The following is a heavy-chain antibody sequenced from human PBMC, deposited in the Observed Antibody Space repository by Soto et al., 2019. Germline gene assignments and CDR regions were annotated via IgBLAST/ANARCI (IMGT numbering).Heavy chain of an antibody. CDR1: GCSISSYY. D-gene: IGHD2-2*01. Sequence: SETLSLTCPFSGCSISSYYWSWIRQPPGKGLEWIGYIYYSGSTNYNPSLKSRVTISVDTSKTQFSLKLSSVTAADTAVYYCARGDFQIPAALNYYYYYMDVWGKGTTVTVS. V-gene: IGHV4-59*08. CDR3: ARGDFQIPAALNYYYYYMDV. CDR2: IYYSGST. J-gene: IGHJ6*03.